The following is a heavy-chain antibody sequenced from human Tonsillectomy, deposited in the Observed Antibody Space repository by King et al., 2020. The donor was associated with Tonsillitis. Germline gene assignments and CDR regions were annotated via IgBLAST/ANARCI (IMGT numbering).Heavy chain of an antibody. Sequence: VQLVESGGGLIQPGGSLRLSCAASGFTVSNNYMSWVRQAPGKWLEWVSIIYGGGNTYNADSVKGRFTISRDKSKNMVYLQMNSLRAEDTAGYYGARADWFDPWGQGTLVTVSS. J-gene: IGHJ5*02. CDR1: GFTVSNNY. V-gene: IGHV3-53*01. CDR3: ARADWFDP. CDR2: IYGGGNT.